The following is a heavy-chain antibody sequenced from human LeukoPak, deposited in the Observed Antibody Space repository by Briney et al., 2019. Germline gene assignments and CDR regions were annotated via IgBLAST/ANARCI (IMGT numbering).Heavy chain of an antibody. CDR1: GGSISSSSYY. D-gene: IGHD4/OR15-4a*01. CDR3: ARGTKGYGPIW. V-gene: IGHV4-39*07. Sequence: ASETLSLTCTVSGGSISSSSYYWGWIRQPPGKGLEWIGSIYYSGSTYYNPSLKSRVTISVDTSKNQFSLKLSSVTAADTAVYYCARGTKGYGPIWWGQGTLVTVSS. CDR2: IYYSGST. J-gene: IGHJ4*02.